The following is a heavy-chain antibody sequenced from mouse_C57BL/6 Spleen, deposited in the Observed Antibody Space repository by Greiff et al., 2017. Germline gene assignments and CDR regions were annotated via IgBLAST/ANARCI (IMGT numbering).Heavy chain of an antibody. J-gene: IGHJ2*01. V-gene: IGHV1-53*01. CDR3: AREGTGKRCLGH. CDR1: GYTFTSYS. Sequence: VQLQQPGTELVKPGASVKLSCTASGYTFTSYSMHWVKQRPGQGLEWIGNINPSNGGTNYNEKFKSKATLTVAKSSSTAYMQLSSLTSEDSAVYYCAREGTGKRCLGHWGQGTMRTVSA. CDR2: INPSNGGT.